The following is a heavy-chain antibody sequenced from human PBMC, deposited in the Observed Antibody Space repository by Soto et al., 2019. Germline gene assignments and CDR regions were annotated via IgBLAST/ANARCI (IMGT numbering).Heavy chain of an antibody. CDR1: GFTFSIYS. Sequence: GGSLRLSCAASGFTFSIYSMNWVRQAPGKGLEWVSSISSSSSYIYYADSVKGRFTISRDNAKNSLYLQMNSLRAEDTAVYFCARSSSGGRTSPRDVWGQGTKVTVSS. D-gene: IGHD2-15*01. CDR3: ARSSSGGRTSPRDV. J-gene: IGHJ6*02. V-gene: IGHV3-21*01. CDR2: ISSSSSYI.